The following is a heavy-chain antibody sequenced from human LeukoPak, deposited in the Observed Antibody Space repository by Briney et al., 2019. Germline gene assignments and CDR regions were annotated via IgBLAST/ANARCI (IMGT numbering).Heavy chain of an antibody. V-gene: IGHV4-4*07. CDR2: ININEGP. Sequence: SETLSLTCAVYGGPFSGYYWSWIRQPAGKGLEWIGHININEGPKYNPSLRSRVTMSADTSRNQYSLKLSSVTAADTAVYYCARDGNSYGPDFDYWGQGTLVTVSS. D-gene: IGHD5-18*01. CDR3: ARDGNSYGPDFDY. CDR1: GGPFSGYY. J-gene: IGHJ4*02.